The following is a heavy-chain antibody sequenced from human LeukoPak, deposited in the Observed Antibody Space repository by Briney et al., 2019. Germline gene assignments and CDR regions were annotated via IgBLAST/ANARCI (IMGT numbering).Heavy chain of an antibody. J-gene: IGHJ4*02. CDR2: ISYDGSNK. CDR3: AKGLHGDYVGFDY. CDR1: GFTFSSYA. Sequence: PGGSLRLSCAASGFTFSSYAMHWVRQAPGKGLEWVAVISYDGSNKYYADSVKGRFTISRDNSKNTLYLQMNSLRAEDTAVYYCAKGLHGDYVGFDYWGQGTLVTVSS. D-gene: IGHD4-17*01. V-gene: IGHV3-30-3*01.